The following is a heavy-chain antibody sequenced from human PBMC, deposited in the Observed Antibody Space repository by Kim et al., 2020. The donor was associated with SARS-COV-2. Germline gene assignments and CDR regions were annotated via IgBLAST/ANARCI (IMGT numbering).Heavy chain of an antibody. CDR2: IKRDGNSA. CDR3: VREVDGNYGPDS. CDR1: GFTFDRYW. V-gene: IGHV3-74*01. Sequence: GGSLRLSCAASGFTFDRYWMQWVRQAPGKGLVWVSRIKRDGNSANYADSVRGRFTISRDNAKNTLYLQMSGLRAEDTAVYYCVREVDGNYGPDSWDEGTL. J-gene: IGHJ5*01. D-gene: IGHD3-16*01.